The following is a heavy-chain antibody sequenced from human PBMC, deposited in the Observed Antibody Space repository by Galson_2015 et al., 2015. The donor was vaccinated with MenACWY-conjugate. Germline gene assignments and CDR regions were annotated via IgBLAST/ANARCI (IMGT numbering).Heavy chain of an antibody. J-gene: IGHJ4*02. V-gene: IGHV3-74*03. CDR1: GFTIGRYW. CDR2: ITVDATTT. Sequence: SLRLSCAASGFTIGRYWIHWVRQVPGKGPVWISCITVDATTTEFADSVKGRFALSRDNARNTVYLQMNSLTVEDTAVYYCARDGGGGTPFDCWGQGTLVTVSS. CDR3: ARDGGGGTPFDC. D-gene: IGHD1-26*01.